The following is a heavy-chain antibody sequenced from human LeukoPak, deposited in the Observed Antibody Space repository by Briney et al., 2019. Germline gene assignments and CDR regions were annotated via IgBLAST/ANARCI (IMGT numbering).Heavy chain of an antibody. Sequence: GGSLRLSCAASGFTFSSYAMSWVRQAPGKGLEGVSAISGSGGSTYYADSVKGRFTISRDNSKNTLYLQMNSLRAEDTAVYYCAKDPEQWLVQYYFDYWGQGTLVTVSS. CDR1: GFTFSSYA. CDR2: ISGSGGST. CDR3: AKDPEQWLVQYYFDY. J-gene: IGHJ4*02. V-gene: IGHV3-23*01. D-gene: IGHD6-19*01.